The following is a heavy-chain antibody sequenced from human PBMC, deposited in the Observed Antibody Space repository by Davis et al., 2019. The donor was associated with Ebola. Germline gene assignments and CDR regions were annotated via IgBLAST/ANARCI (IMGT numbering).Heavy chain of an antibody. CDR3: AKNRYSGAYNYFDY. CDR2: IYSGGST. CDR1: GFTFGDYF. V-gene: IGHV3-66*01. J-gene: IGHJ4*02. Sequence: PAGSLRLSCAASGFTFGDYFMSWIRQAPGKGLEWVSVIYSGGSTYYADSVKGRFTISRDNSKNTLYLQMHSLRAEDTAVYYCAKNRYSGAYNYFDYWGQGTLVSVSS. D-gene: IGHD6-25*01.